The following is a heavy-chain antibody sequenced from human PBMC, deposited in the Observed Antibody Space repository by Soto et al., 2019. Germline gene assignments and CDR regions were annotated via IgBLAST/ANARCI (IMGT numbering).Heavy chain of an antibody. CDR3: ARGLRWKGLDV. CDR1: GGSISSGGYS. V-gene: IGHV4-30-2*01. D-gene: IGHD4-17*01. CDR2: IYHSGST. J-gene: IGHJ6*02. Sequence: SETLSLTCAVSGGSISSGGYSWSWIRQPPGKGLEWIGYIYHSGSTYYNPSLKSRVTISVDRSKNQFSLKPSSVTAADTAVYYCARGLRWKGLDVWGQGTTVTVSS.